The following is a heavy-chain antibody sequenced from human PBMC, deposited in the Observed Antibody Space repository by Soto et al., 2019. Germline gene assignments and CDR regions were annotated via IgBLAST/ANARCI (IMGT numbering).Heavy chain of an antibody. CDR1: GFTFSNYA. CDR3: AKRAPDTYYFDY. V-gene: IGHV3-23*01. CDR2: ISVGGSA. D-gene: IGHD2-2*02. Sequence: EVQLLESGGGLIQPGGSLRLSCAVSGFTFSNYAMSWVRQAPGKGLEWVSTISVGGSAFYADSVKGRFTISRDNSKNTLFQQMNSLRAEDTALYHCAKRAPDTYYFDYWGQETLVTVS. J-gene: IGHJ4*02.